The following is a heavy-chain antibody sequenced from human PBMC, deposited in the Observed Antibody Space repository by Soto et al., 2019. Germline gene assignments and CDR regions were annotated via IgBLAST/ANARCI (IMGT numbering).Heavy chain of an antibody. Sequence: AGGSLRLSCAASGFTLSDYYMSWISQAHGKGLEWLAYISRDWNAIFYADSMNGRFTISRDNAKNPLFLQMDDLRAEDTGMFFCARGAEMSTLTKWFDPWGQGILGTVSS. J-gene: IGHJ5*02. V-gene: IGHV3-11*01. D-gene: IGHD1-1*01. CDR3: ARGAEMSTLTKWFDP. CDR1: GFTLSDYY. CDR2: ISRDWNAI.